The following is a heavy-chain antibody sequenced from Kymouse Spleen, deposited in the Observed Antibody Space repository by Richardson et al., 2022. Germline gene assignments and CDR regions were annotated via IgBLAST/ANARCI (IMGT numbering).Heavy chain of an antibody. Sequence: QVQLQQWGAGLLKPSETLSLTCAVYGGSFSGYYWSWIRQPPGKGLEWIGEINHSGSTNYNPSLKSRVTISVDTSKNQFSLKLSSVTAADTAVYYCARGLLRYFDWLLSYWYFDLWGRGTLVTVSS. D-gene: IGHD3-9*01. V-gene: IGHV4-34*01. CDR3: ARGLLRYFDWLLSYWYFDL. J-gene: IGHJ2*01. CDR1: GGSFSGYY. CDR2: INHSGST.